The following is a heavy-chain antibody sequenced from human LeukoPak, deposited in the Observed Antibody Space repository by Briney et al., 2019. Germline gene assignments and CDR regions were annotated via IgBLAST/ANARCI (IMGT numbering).Heavy chain of an antibody. CDR2: ISWNSGSV. CDR1: GFTFDDYA. V-gene: IGHV3-9*01. Sequence: PGGSLRLSCAASGFTFDDYAMHWVRQAPGKGLEWVSGISWNSGSVGYADSVKGRFTISRDNAKNSLYLQMNSLRAEDTALYCCAKDMVSGAGGYYYYYGMDVWGQGTTVTVSS. D-gene: IGHD6-19*01. J-gene: IGHJ6*02. CDR3: AKDMVSGAGGYYYYYGMDV.